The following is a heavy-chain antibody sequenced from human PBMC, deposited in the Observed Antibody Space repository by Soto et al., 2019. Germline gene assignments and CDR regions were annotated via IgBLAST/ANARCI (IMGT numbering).Heavy chain of an antibody. V-gene: IGHV3-30*02. J-gene: IGHJ4*02. Sequence: PGGSLRLSCAASGFTFSSYGMHWVRQAPGKGLEWVAVIWYDGSNKYYADSVKGRFTISRDNSKNTLYLQMNSLRAEDTAVYYCAKGEIIVVVTAGFDYWGQGTLVTVSS. CDR3: AKGEIIVVVTAGFDY. CDR2: IWYDGSNK. CDR1: GFTFSSYG. D-gene: IGHD2-21*02.